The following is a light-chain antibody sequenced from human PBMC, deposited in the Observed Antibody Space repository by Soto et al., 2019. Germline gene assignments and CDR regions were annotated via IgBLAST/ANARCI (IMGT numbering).Light chain of an antibody. Sequence: PGERATISCRASQSVSSNYLAWYQQKPGQAPQLLIYAASNRASGIPDRFGGSGSGTDFTLTVSRLEPEDFAVYYCQQYGSSPWTFGQGTKVEI. J-gene: IGKJ1*01. CDR2: AAS. V-gene: IGKV3-20*01. CDR1: QSVSSNY. CDR3: QQYGSSPWT.